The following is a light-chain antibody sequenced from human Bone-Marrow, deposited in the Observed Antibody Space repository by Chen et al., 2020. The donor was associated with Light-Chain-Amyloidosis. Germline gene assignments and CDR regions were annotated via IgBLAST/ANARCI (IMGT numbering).Light chain of an antibody. CDR2: EDD. V-gene: IGLV6-57*01. CDR1: SGSIATNY. Sequence: NFMLTQPHSVSESPGKTVIISCTRSSGSIATNYGQWYQQRPGSSPTTVIYEDDQRPSGVPDRFSASIDRSANSASLTISELKTEDEADYYCQSYQGSSQGVFGGGTKLTVL. CDR3: QSYQGSSQGV. J-gene: IGLJ3*02.